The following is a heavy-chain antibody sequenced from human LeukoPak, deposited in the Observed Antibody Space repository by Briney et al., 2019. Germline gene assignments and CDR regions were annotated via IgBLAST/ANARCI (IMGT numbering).Heavy chain of an antibody. CDR1: DYSISSAYY. V-gene: IGHV4-38-2*02. CDR3: ARELPRRYFDY. Sequence: PSETLSLTCSVSDYSISSAYYYAWIRQPPGKGLEWIGSIYHTGSTYYNPSLRSRVTISLDTSNNQFSLKLTSVTATDTAIYYCARELPRRYFDYWGQGTLVTVSS. J-gene: IGHJ4*02. CDR2: IYHTGST.